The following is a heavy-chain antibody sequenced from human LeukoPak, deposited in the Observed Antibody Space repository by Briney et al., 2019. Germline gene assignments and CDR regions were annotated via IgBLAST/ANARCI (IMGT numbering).Heavy chain of an antibody. CDR2: INEDGRTI. CDR3: ARDLTGGREV. V-gene: IGHV3-74*01. CDR1: GFTLTDWW. Sequence: PGGSLRLSCAVSGFTLTDWWMHWVRQAPGKGLMWVSRINEDGRTINYADSVEGRFTISRDRAKNTLYLQMNSLRVEDTAVYSCARDLTGGREVWGQGTLVTVSS. J-gene: IGHJ4*02. D-gene: IGHD3-9*01.